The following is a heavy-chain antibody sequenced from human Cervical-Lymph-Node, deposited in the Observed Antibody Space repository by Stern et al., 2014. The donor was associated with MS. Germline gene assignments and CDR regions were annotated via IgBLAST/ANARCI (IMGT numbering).Heavy chain of an antibody. Sequence: EVQLVESGAEVKKPGESLKISCKGSGYSFTSYWIGWVRPMPGKGLAWMGIIYPGDSDTRYSPSFQGQVTISADKSISTAYLQWSSLKASDTAMYYCARRMRTVSTRGWFDPWGQGTLVTVSS. CDR1: GYSFTSYW. CDR2: IYPGDSDT. CDR3: ARRMRTVSTRGWFDP. V-gene: IGHV5-51*01. J-gene: IGHJ5*02. D-gene: IGHD4-17*01.